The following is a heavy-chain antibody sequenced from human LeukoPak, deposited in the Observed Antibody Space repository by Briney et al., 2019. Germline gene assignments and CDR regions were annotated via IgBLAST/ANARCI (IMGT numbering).Heavy chain of an antibody. CDR1: GFTFSNYG. D-gene: IGHD3-3*01. J-gene: IGHJ4*02. CDR2: ISYDGSHK. Sequence: PGRSLRLSCAASGFTFSNYGMHWVRHAPGKGLEWVAVISYDGSHKYYADSVKGRFTISRDNAKNSLYLQLNSLRAEDTAVYYCARVPRSSRIPIFRWGQGTLVTVSS. V-gene: IGHV3-30*03. CDR3: ARVPRSSRIPIFR.